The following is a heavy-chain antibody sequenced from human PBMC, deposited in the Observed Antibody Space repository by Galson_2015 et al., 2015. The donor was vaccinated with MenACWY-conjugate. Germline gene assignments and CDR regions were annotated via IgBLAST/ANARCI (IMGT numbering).Heavy chain of an antibody. J-gene: IGHJ5*02. Sequence: SVKVSCKASGYTFTRYAMNWVRQAPGLGLEWMGWINTKTGNPTYAQGFTRRFVFSLDTSVSAAYLQISSLQAEDTAVYYCARTLAVTGSTINWFDPWGQGTLVTVSS. CDR1: GYTFTRYA. CDR2: INTKTGNP. V-gene: IGHV7-4-1*02. CDR3: ARTLAVTGSTINWFDP. D-gene: IGHD6-19*01.